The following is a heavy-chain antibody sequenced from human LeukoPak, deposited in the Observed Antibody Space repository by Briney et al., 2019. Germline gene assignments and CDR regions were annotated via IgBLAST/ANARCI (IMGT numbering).Heavy chain of an antibody. CDR3: ARNPGEAYFDY. CDR1: GFTFNDYY. J-gene: IGHJ4*02. Sequence: PGGSLRLSCAASGFTFNDYYMSWIRQAPGKGLEWVSYITGSGTIINYADSVKGRFTISRDSAKNSLYLQMNSLRAEDTAVYYCARNPGEAYFDYWGQGTLVTVSS. CDR2: ITGSGTII. V-gene: IGHV3-11*01.